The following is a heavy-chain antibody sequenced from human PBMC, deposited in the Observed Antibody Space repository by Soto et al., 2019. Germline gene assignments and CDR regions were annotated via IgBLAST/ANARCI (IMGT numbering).Heavy chain of an antibody. CDR1: GFTFSSYG. V-gene: IGHV3-33*01. J-gene: IGHJ4*02. Sequence: QGQSVESGGGVVQPGRSLRLSCAASGFTFSSYGMHWVRQAPGKGLEWVAVIWYHGNSMYYADSVKGRFTISRDNSKNTLYLQMNNLRAEDTAVYYCARYNTGHSDYWGQGTLVTVSS. D-gene: IGHD1-20*01. CDR2: IWYHGNSM. CDR3: ARYNTGHSDY.